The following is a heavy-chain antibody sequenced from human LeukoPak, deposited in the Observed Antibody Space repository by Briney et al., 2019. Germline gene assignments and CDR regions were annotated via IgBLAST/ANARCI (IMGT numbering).Heavy chain of an antibody. Sequence: GGSLRLSCAASGFTFSSYSMNWVRQAPGKGLEWVSSISSSSSYIYYADSVKGRFTISRDNAKNSLYLQMNSLRAEDTAVYYCAKVTAGAATNDFDYWGQGTLVTVSS. J-gene: IGHJ4*02. D-gene: IGHD3-10*01. V-gene: IGHV3-21*04. CDR1: GFTFSSYS. CDR3: AKVTAGAATNDFDY. CDR2: ISSSSSYI.